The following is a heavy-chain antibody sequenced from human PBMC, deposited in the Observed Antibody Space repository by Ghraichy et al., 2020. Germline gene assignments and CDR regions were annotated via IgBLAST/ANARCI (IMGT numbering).Heavy chain of an antibody. D-gene: IGHD6-19*01. Sequence: ASVKVSCKASGYTFTSYGISWVRQAPGQGLEWMGWISAYNGNTNYAQKLQGRVTMTTDTSTSTAYMELRSLRSDDTAVYYCARDLTSQQWLVSGARYYYYGMDVWGQGTTVTVSS. CDR2: ISAYNGNT. CDR1: GYTFTSYG. CDR3: ARDLTSQQWLVSGARYYYYGMDV. V-gene: IGHV1-18*01. J-gene: IGHJ6*02.